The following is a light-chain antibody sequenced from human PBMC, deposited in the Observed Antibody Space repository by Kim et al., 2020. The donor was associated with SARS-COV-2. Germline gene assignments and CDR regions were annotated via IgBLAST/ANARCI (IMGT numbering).Light chain of an antibody. CDR2: DAS. Sequence: AIQLTQSPSSLSASVGDRVTIICRASQGISRALAWYQQKPGKAPKLLIYDASSLESGVPSRFSGSGSGTDFTLTINSLQPEDFATYYCQQFNDYPLLFGGGTKVDIK. V-gene: IGKV1D-13*01. CDR1: QGISRA. CDR3: QQFNDYPLL. J-gene: IGKJ4*01.